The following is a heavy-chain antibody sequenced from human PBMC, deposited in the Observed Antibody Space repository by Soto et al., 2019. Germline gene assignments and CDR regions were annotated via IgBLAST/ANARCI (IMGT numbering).Heavy chain of an antibody. CDR3: ARDGTVVTAARRLRANWFDP. CDR1: GFTFSSYW. V-gene: IGHV3-74*01. Sequence: GGSLRLSCAASGFTFSSYWMHWVRQAPGKGLVWVSRINSDGSSTSYADSVKGRFNISRDNAKNTLYLQMNSLRAEDTAVYYCARDGTVVTAARRLRANWFDPWGQGTLVTVSS. D-gene: IGHD2-2*01. CDR2: INSDGSST. J-gene: IGHJ5*02.